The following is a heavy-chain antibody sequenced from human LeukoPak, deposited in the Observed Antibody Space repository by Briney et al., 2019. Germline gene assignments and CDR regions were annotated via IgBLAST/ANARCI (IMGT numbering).Heavy chain of an antibody. CDR1: GYSFTSYW. CDR3: ARHRVYYHDTSGHRGWFDP. CDR2: IYPGDSDT. V-gene: IGHV5-51*01. J-gene: IGHJ5*02. D-gene: IGHD3-22*01. Sequence: GESLKISCKGSGYSFTSYWIGWVRQMPGKGLEWMGIIYPGDSDTRYSPSFQGQVTISADKSIGTAYLQWSSLKASDTAMYYCARHRVYYHDTSGHRGWFDPWGQGTLLTVSS.